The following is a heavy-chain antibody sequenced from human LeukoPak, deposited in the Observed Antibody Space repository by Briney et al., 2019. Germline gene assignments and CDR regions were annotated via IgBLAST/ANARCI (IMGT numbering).Heavy chain of an antibody. CDR2: FIPIFGSA. CDR1: GYTFTSYG. CDR3: ARAHVVVLGGALGGMDV. D-gene: IGHD3-10*01. J-gene: IGHJ6*02. V-gene: IGHV1-69*13. Sequence: GASVKVSCKASGYTFTSYGISWVRQAPGQGLEWMGGFIPIFGSAKYARKFQGRVTITADESTSTAYMELSSLRSDDTAVYYCARAHVVVLGGALGGMDVWGQGTTVTVSS.